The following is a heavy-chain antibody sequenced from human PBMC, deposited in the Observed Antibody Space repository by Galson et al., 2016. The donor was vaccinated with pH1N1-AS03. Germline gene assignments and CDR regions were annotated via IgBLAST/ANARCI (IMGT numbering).Heavy chain of an antibody. Sequence: SVKVSCKASGYTFTRYYMHWVRQAPGQGLEWMGVIDPSGGGTTYAQKFHGRVTMTRDTSTTTAHMELSRLRSEDTAIYYCVAYGSGTQAYFDYWGQGTLDTVSS. CDR2: IDPSGGGT. V-gene: IGHV1-46*01. CDR1: GYTFTRYY. D-gene: IGHD3-10*01. J-gene: IGHJ4*02. CDR3: VAYGSGTQAYFDY.